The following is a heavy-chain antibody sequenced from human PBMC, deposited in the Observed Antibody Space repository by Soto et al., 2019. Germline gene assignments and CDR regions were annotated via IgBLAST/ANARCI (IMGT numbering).Heavy chain of an antibody. CDR3: VRDYDYSFDY. V-gene: IGHV3-48*01. Sequence: VQLVESGGGVVQPGGSLRLSCAASGFTFSTYSMNWVRQAPGKGLEWISYIGKSSSTLYYADSVKGRFTISRDNAKNSLYLQMDSLRAEDTAVYYCVRDYDYSFDYWGQGTLVTVSS. D-gene: IGHD3-16*01. CDR1: GFTFSTYS. J-gene: IGHJ4*02. CDR2: IGKSSSTL.